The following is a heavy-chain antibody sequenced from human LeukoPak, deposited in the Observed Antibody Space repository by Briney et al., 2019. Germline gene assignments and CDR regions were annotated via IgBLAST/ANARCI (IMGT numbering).Heavy chain of an antibody. D-gene: IGHD2-15*01. CDR1: GGSISSYY. V-gene: IGHV4-59*08. J-gene: IGHJ3*02. CDR3: AACSCGSFYSAFYI. CDR2: IYYSGST. Sequence: AETLSLTGTVSGGSISSYYWSWIRQPPGEGLEWIGYIYYSGSTNYNPSLKSRVTISVDTSKNQLSLKPSSVTAADTGVYYTAACSCGSFYSAFYIWGQGTMVTVSS.